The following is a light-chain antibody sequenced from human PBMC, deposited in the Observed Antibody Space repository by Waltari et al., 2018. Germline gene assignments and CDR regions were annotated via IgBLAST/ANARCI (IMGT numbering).Light chain of an antibody. V-gene: IGKV3-15*01. CDR3: QQYNHWPPYT. J-gene: IGKJ2*01. CDR2: GSS. Sequence: EVVMTQFPATLSVSLGGRAALSCRASQSVGSNLAWYQQKPGQAPRLLINGSSTRATGIPDRFSGSGSGTDFTLTINSLQSEDFAIYYCQQYNHWPPYTFGQGTKLEI. CDR1: QSVGSN.